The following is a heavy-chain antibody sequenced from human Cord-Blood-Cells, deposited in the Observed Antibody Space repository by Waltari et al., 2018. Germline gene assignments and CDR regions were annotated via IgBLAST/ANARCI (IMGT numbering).Heavy chain of an antibody. Sequence: EVQLVESGGGLVQPGGSLRLSCAASGFTVSSNYMSWVRQAPGKGMEWVSVSYSVGSTYYACSVKGRFTISRHNSKNTLYLQMNSLRAEYTAVYYCARGSTGDGYWYFDLWGRGTLVTVSS. CDR2: SYSVGST. CDR3: ARGSTGDGYWYFDL. D-gene: IGHD7-27*01. J-gene: IGHJ2*01. CDR1: GFTVSSNY. V-gene: IGHV3-53*04.